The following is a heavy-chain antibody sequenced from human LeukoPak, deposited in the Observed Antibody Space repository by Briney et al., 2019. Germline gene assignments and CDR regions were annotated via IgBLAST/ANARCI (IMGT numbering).Heavy chain of an antibody. J-gene: IGHJ4*02. Sequence: GGSLRLSCAASGFTFSTFAMIWVRQRPGKGLERVSSIFPSGGEIHYAYSVRGRFTISRDNSKSTLSLQMNSLRAEDTAIYYCATYRQVLLPFESWGQGTLVTVSS. V-gene: IGHV3-23*01. CDR1: GFTFSTFA. CDR2: IFPSGGEI. D-gene: IGHD2-8*02. CDR3: ATYRQVLLPFES.